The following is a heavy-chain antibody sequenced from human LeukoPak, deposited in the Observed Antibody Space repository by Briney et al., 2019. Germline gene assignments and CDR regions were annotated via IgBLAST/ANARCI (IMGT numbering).Heavy chain of an antibody. Sequence: GASVKVSCKASGYTFTSYYMHWVRQAPGQGLEGMGIINPSGGSTSYAQKFEGRVTMTRDTSTSTVYMVLSSLRSEDTAVYYCARDLGPSQYYYDSSGYYAFDIWGQGTMVTVSS. V-gene: IGHV1-46*01. CDR1: GYTFTSYY. J-gene: IGHJ3*02. D-gene: IGHD3-22*01. CDR3: ARDLGPSQYYYDSSGYYAFDI. CDR2: INPSGGST.